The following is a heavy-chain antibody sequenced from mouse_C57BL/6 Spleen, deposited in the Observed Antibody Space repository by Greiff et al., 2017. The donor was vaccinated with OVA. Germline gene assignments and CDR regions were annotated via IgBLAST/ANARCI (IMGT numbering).Heavy chain of an antibody. CDR1: GYTFTDYE. V-gene: IGHV1-15*01. J-gene: IGHJ3*01. CDR2: IDPDTGDT. Sequence: VQLQQSGAELVRPGASVTLSCKASGYTFTDYEMHWVKQTPVHGLEWIGAIDPDTGDTAYNQKFKGKAILTADKSTSTAYMKLRSLTSEDSAVYYCTTRTGDGFAYWGQGALVTVST. CDR3: TTRTGDGFAY. D-gene: IGHD4-1*01.